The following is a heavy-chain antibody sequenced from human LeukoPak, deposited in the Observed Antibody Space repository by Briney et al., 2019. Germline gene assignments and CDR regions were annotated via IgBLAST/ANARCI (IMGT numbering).Heavy chain of an antibody. CDR1: GFTFSSYG. J-gene: IGHJ6*02. CDR3: ALLYCSGGSCDSSLEHYYYGMDV. D-gene: IGHD2-15*01. CDR2: IWYDGSNK. V-gene: IGHV3-33*01. Sequence: GGSLRLSCAASGFTFSSYGMHWVRQAPGKGLEWVGVIWYDGSNKYYADSVKGRLTISRDKSKNTLYLQMNSLRAEDTAVYYCALLYCSGGSCDSSLEHYYYGMDVWGQGTTVTVSS.